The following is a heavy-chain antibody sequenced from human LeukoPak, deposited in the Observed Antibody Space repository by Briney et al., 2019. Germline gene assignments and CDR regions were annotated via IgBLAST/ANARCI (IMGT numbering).Heavy chain of an antibody. Sequence: ASVKVSCKASGYTFTSYDINWVRQATGQGLEWMGWMNPNGGNTGYAQKFQGRVTITRNTSISTAYMELSSLRSEDTAVYYCARIVDFWSGSDYYYMDVWGKGTTVTVSS. J-gene: IGHJ6*03. V-gene: IGHV1-8*03. CDR3: ARIVDFWSGSDYYYMDV. D-gene: IGHD3-3*01. CDR1: GYTFTSYD. CDR2: MNPNGGNT.